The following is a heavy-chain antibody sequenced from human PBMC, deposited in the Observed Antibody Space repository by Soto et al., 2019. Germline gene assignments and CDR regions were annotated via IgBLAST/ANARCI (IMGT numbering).Heavy chain of an antibody. Sequence: GASVKVSCKASGYTFTSYGISWVRQAPGQGLEWMGWISASNGNTNYAQKLQGRVTMTTDTSTSTAYMELRSLRSDDTAVYYCARVKGCGGGCYQYYYGLEVWGQGSTVTVSS. CDR3: ARVKGCGGGCYQYYYGLEV. J-gene: IGHJ6*02. V-gene: IGHV1-18*01. CDR1: GYTFTSYG. D-gene: IGHD2-21*02. CDR2: ISASNGNT.